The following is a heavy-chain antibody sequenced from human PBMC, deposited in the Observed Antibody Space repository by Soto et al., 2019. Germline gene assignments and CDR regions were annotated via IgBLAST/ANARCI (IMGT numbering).Heavy chain of an antibody. CDR3: ARAKQLVPPFDY. J-gene: IGHJ4*02. CDR2: INHSGST. CDR1: GGSFSGYY. Sequence: QVQLQQWGAGLLKPSETLSLTCAVYGGSFSGYYWSWIRQPPGKGLEWIGEINHSGSTNYNPSLKSRVTISVDTSKNQFSLKLSSVTAADTAVYYCARAKQLVPPFDYWGQGTLVTVSS. D-gene: IGHD6-6*01. V-gene: IGHV4-34*01.